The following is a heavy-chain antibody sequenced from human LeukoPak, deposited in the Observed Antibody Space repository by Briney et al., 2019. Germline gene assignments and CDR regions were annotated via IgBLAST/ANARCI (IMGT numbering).Heavy chain of an antibody. CDR3: ARGGKQQLVSGYFDY. CDR1: GFTFSSYW. CDR2: IKQDGSEK. Sequence: PGGSLRLSCAASGFTFSSYWMSWVRQVPGKGLEWVANIKQDGSEKYYVDSVKSRFTISRDNAKNSLYLQMNSLRAEDTAVYYCARGGKQQLVSGYFDYWGQGTLVTVSS. V-gene: IGHV3-7*01. J-gene: IGHJ4*02. D-gene: IGHD6-13*01.